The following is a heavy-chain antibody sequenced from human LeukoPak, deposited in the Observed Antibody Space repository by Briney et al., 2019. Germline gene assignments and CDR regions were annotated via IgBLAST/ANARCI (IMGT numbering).Heavy chain of an antibody. Sequence: PGGSLRLSCAASGFTFSSYWMSWVRQAPGKGLEWVANIKQDGSEKYYVDSVKGRFTISRDTAKNSLYLQMNNLRAEDTAVYYCARDDDSSGYSLDYWGQGSLVTVSS. CDR1: GFTFSSYW. J-gene: IGHJ4*02. D-gene: IGHD3-22*01. V-gene: IGHV3-7*01. CDR3: ARDDDSSGYSLDY. CDR2: IKQDGSEK.